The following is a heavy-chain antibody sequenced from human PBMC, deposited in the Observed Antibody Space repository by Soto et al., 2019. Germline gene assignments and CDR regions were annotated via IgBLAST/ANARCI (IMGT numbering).Heavy chain of an antibody. D-gene: IGHD1-26*01. CDR2: VSAYKGNT. V-gene: IGHV1-18*04. J-gene: IGHJ2*01. CDR1: GYTFTSYG. CDR3: ASTGGGYGSRCWYFDL. Sequence: QVQLVQSGAEVKKPGASVKVSCKASGYTFTSYGISWVRQAPGQGLEWMGGVSAYKGNTNYAQKLQGRDTMTTDTSTSTAYMELRRLSSDDTAVYYCASTGGGYGSRCWYFDLWGRGTLVTGSS.